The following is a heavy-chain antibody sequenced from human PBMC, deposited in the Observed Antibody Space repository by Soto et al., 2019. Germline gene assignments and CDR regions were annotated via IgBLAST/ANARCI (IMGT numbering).Heavy chain of an antibody. Sequence: GASVKVSCKASGGTFSSYAISWVRQAPGQGLEWMGWISAYNGNTNYAQKLQGRVTMTTDTSTSTAYMELRSLRSDDTAVYYCARAESGYRPFDYWGQGTLVTVSS. CDR3: ARAESGYRPFDY. CDR1: GGTFSSYA. V-gene: IGHV1-18*01. J-gene: IGHJ4*02. CDR2: ISAYNGNT. D-gene: IGHD3-3*01.